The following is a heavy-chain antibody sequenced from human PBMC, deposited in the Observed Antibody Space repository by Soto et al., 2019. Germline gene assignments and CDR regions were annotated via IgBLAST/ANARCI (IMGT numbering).Heavy chain of an antibody. V-gene: IGHV4-39*01. CDR1: GGSISSSVYY. D-gene: IGHD2-15*01. Sequence: SETLCLTCTVSGGSISSSVYYWGWIRQPPGKGLEWIGSIYYSGSTYYNPSLKSRVTISVDTSKNQFSLKLSSVTAADTAVYYCARHTPAISISDHWGQGTLVTVS. CDR2: IYYSGST. J-gene: IGHJ4*02. CDR3: ARHTPAISISDH.